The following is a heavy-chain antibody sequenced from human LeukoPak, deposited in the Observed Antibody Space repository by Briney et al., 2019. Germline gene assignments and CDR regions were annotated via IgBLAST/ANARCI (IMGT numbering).Heavy chain of an antibody. J-gene: IGHJ1*01. CDR3: ATVFNDCSGARCHGEHFQQ. V-gene: IGHV3-7*01. D-gene: IGHD2-15*01. Sequence: GGSLRLSCAASGLNLSNYWMSWVRQAPGKGLEGVANIKADGSEKYYVDSVKGRLTNSRDNAKNSTYLQMNRLRDEDTPVYHCATVFNDCSGARCHGEHFQQWGQGTLVTVSS. CDR1: GLNLSNYW. CDR2: IKADGSEK.